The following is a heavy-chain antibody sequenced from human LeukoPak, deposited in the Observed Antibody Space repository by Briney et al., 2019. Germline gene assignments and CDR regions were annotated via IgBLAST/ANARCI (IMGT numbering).Heavy chain of an antibody. Sequence: SETLSLTCAVYGGSFNGYYWSWIRQPPGKGLEWIGEINHSGSTNYNPSLKSRVTISVDTSKNQFSLKLSSVTAADTAVYYCARPRTGSSWYDYYYYMDVWGKGTTVTVSS. J-gene: IGHJ6*03. V-gene: IGHV4-34*01. CDR3: ARPRTGSSWYDYYYYMDV. CDR2: INHSGST. CDR1: GGSFNGYY. D-gene: IGHD6-13*01.